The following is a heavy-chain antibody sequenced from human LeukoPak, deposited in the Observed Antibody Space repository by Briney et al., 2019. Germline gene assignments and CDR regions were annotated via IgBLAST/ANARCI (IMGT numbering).Heavy chain of an antibody. V-gene: IGHV3-30*18. CDR1: GFTFSSYW. CDR3: AKTGSSWAHYGMDV. CDR2: ISYDGSNK. J-gene: IGHJ6*02. D-gene: IGHD6-13*01. Sequence: GGSLRLSCAASGFTFSSYWMSWVRHAPGKGLEWVAVISYDGSNKYYADSVKGRFTISRDNSKNTLYLQMNSLRAEDTAVYYCAKTGSSWAHYGMDVWGQGTTVTVSS.